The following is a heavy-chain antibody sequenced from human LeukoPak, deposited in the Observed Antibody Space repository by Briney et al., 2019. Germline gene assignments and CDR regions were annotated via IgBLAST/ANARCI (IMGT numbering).Heavy chain of an antibody. CDR3: VRNSATWTTSVSDY. V-gene: IGHV1-2*02. CDR2: ITPNSGGT. Sequence: ASVKICCNAAGYTFSDCYIHMVRQAPGQGLEWMGWITPNSGGTKYAQRFQGRVTMTRDTSISTAYMDLSSLGSDDTAVFYCVRNSATWTTSVSDYGRRGTPVTVSS. D-gene: IGHD6-25*01. J-gene: IGHJ4*02. CDR1: GYTFSDCY.